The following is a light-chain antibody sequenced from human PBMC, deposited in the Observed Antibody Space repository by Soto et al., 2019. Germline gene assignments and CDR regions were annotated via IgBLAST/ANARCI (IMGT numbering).Light chain of an antibody. CDR3: QQTYTSSA. V-gene: IGKV1-39*01. CDR2: AAS. CDR1: QSISNY. J-gene: IGKJ3*01. Sequence: DIQMTQSPSPLSAPVGDRFTFTFRASQSISNYLNWYQQKPGKAPKLLIYAASSLQSGVPSRFSGNGAGTDFTLTITSLQAEDFATYFCQQTYTSSAFGPGTKVDIK.